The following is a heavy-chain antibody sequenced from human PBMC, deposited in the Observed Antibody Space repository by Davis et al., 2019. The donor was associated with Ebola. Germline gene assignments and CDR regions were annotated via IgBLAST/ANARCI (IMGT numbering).Heavy chain of an antibody. J-gene: IGHJ4*02. CDR2: LSGSGGRT. CDR1: ESTFNGHG. Sequence: PGGSLRLSCAASESTFNGHGMNWVRQAPGKGLEWVSGLSGSGGRTYYTDSVKGRFTISRDNSNNMLFLQMNSLRAEDTAVYYCAQRWGSYSYFRHWGQGTLVTVSS. V-gene: IGHV3-23*01. D-gene: IGHD3-16*02. CDR3: AQRWGSYSYFRH.